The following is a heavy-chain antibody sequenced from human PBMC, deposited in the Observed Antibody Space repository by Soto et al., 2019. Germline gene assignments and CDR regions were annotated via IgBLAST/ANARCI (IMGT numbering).Heavy chain of an antibody. J-gene: IGHJ4*02. D-gene: IGHD1-26*01. V-gene: IGHV4-38-2*01. CDR2: IYHSGST. CDR3: ARVGTAVFDY. Sequence: SETLSLTCAVSAYSISSGYYWGWIRQPPGKGLEWIGNIYHSGSTYYNPSLKSRVTISANTSKNQFSLKLSSVTAADTAVYYCARVGTAVFDYWGQGTLVTVSS. CDR1: AYSISSGYY.